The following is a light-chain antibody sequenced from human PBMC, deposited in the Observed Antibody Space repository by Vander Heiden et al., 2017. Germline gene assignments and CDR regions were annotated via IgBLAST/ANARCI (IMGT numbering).Light chain of an antibody. J-gene: IGKJ1*01. CDR3: QQRSNWPWT. Sequence: EIVLTQSPATLSLSPGERATLPCRASQSVSSYLAWYQQKPGQAPRLLLYDASNRATGSPARCSGSGSGTDVTLTISSLEPEDFAVYYCQQRSNWPWTFGQGTKVEIK. CDR1: QSVSSY. CDR2: DAS. V-gene: IGKV3-11*01.